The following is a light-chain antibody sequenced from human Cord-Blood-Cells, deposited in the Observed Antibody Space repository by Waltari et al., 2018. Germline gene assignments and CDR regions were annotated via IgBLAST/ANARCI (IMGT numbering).Light chain of an antibody. CDR3: QQLNSYPLFT. J-gene: IGKJ3*01. CDR2: AAS. CDR1: QSVSSN. V-gene: IGKV1-9*01. Sequence: TQSPATLSVSPGERATLSCRASQSVSSNLAWYQQKPGKAPKLLIYAASTLQSGVPSRFSGSGSGTDFTLTISSLQPEDFATYYCQQLNSYPLFTFGPGTKVDIK.